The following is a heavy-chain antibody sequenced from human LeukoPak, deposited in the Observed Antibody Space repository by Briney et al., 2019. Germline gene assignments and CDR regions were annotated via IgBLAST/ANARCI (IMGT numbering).Heavy chain of an antibody. CDR3: AREFEYRTSGAGY. V-gene: IGHV3-21*01. CDR2: MSIISGIK. J-gene: IGHJ4*02. D-gene: IGHD6-6*01. CDR1: GFTFSRHS. Sequence: GGSLRLSCAASGFTFSRHSMNWVRQAPGKGLEWVSFMSIISGIKYYADSVKGRFTISRDNGENSLYLQMNSLRVEDTAVYYCAREFEYRTSGAGYWGQGTLVTVSS.